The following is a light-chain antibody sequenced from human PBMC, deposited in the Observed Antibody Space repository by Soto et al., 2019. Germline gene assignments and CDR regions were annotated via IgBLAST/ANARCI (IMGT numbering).Light chain of an antibody. Sequence: EIVLTQSPGTLSLSPGERATLSCSASQSVSSSFLAWYQQKPGQAPRLLIYGASSRATGIPDRFSGSGSGTDFTLNISRLEPEDFAVYYCQQYDSSPLTFGGGTKVEIK. J-gene: IGKJ4*01. V-gene: IGKV3-20*01. CDR3: QQYDSSPLT. CDR1: QSVSSSF. CDR2: GAS.